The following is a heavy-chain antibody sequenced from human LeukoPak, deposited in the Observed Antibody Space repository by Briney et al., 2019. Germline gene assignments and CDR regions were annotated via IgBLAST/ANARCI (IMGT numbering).Heavy chain of an antibody. D-gene: IGHD6-19*01. CDR3: ASSSGWIIDY. CDR1: GFTFSTNA. V-gene: IGHV3-7*01. J-gene: IGHJ4*02. Sequence: GGSLRLSCLTSGFTFSTNAMSWVRQAPGKGLEWVANIKQDGSEKYYVDSVKGRFTISRDNAKNSLFLQMNSLRAEDTAVYYCASSSGWIIDYWGQGTLVTVSS. CDR2: IKQDGSEK.